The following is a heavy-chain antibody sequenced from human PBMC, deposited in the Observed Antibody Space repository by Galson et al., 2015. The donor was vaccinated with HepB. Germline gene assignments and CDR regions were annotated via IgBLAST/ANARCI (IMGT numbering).Heavy chain of an antibody. D-gene: IGHD5-24*01. Sequence: PALVKPTQTLTLTCTVSGFSLSNARMGVSWIRQPPGKALEWLAHIFSNDEKSYSTSLKSRLTISKDTSKSQVVLTMTNMDPVDTATYYCARIEMATILSIGTNWFDPWGQGTLVTVSS. V-gene: IGHV2-26*01. J-gene: IGHJ5*02. CDR3: ARIEMATILSIGTNWFDP. CDR1: GFSLSNARMG. CDR2: IFSNDEK.